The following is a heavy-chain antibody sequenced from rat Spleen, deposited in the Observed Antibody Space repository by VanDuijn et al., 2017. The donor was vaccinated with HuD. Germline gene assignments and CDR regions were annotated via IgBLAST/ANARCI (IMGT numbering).Heavy chain of an antibody. V-gene: IGHV5-7*01. D-gene: IGHD1-4*01. CDR2: ISYDGSNT. Sequence: EVQLVESDGGLVQPGRSLKLSCVASGFTFSDYYMAWVRQAPRKGLEWVATISYDGSNTYYRDSVKGRFTISRDNAKSTLYLQMDSLRSEDTATYYCAREAGIPFYYFDYWGRGVMVTVSS. J-gene: IGHJ2*01. CDR3: AREAGIPFYYFDY. CDR1: GFTFSDYY.